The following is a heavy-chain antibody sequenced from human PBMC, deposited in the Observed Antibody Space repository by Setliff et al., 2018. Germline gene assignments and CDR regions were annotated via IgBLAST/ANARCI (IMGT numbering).Heavy chain of an antibody. Sequence: GESLKISCKGSGYSFTNYWIAWVRQTPGKGLEWMGSIYPSVSDTRYSPSFRGQVTISAGKSISTAFLQWSSLKASDTAIYYCARLGGDSTGYSLDYWGQGSLVTVSS. D-gene: IGHD3-9*01. J-gene: IGHJ4*02. CDR3: ARLGGDSTGYSLDY. CDR1: GYSFTNYW. CDR2: IYPSVSDT. V-gene: IGHV5-51*01.